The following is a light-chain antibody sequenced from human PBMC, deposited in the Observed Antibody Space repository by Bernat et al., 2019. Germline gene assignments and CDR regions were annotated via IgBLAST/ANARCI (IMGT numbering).Light chain of an antibody. Sequence: IVLTQSTGILCLSPGDRATLSCRASQSFGSTYVAWYQQKPGQAPRLLIYGASSRATGIPDRFRGRGSGTDFTLSIRRREPEDVAVYYCQQHGSSLWTFGQATKVEIK. V-gene: IGKV3-20*01. CDR1: QSFGSTY. CDR2: GAS. J-gene: IGKJ1*01. CDR3: QQHGSSLWT.